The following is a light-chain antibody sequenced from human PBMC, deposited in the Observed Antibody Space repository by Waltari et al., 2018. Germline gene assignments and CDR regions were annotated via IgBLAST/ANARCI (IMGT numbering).Light chain of an antibody. J-gene: IGKJ2*01. CDR1: QSVSSSY. V-gene: IGKV3-20*01. CDR2: GAS. Sequence: ELVLTQSPGTLSLSPGERATLSCRASQSVSSSYFAWDQQKPGQAPRLLIYGASTRATGIPDRFSGSGSGTDFTLTISRLETEDFAVYYCQQYGTSLFTFGQGTKLEIK. CDR3: QQYGTSLFT.